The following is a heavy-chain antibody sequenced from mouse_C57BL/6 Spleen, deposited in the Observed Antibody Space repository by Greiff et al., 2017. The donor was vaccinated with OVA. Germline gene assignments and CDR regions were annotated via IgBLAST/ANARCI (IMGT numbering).Heavy chain of an antibody. CDR3: ARGYGNYVDFDY. CDR1: GYTFTSYW. CDR2: IDPSDSET. Sequence: QVQLQQPGAELVRPGSSVKLSCKASGYTFTSYWMHWVKQRPIQGLEWIGNIDPSDSETHYNQKFKDKATLTVDKSSSTAYVQLSSLTSEDSAVYYCARGYGNYVDFDYWGQGTTLTVSS. D-gene: IGHD2-10*02. V-gene: IGHV1-52*01. J-gene: IGHJ2*01.